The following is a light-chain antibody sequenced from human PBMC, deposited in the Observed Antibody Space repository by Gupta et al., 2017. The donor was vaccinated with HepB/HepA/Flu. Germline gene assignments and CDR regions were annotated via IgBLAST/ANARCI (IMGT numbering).Light chain of an antibody. CDR3: QQEHSCPRT. CDR1: KAMSNF. Sequence: IQRTQSPSPLSASVGDRVTITCRGGKAMSNFLAWYQQKHGKDPKSLIYAASILQTGVPPKFCGSGSGTEYILPTSSLQPEDFGIYYCQQEHSCPRTFGQGTEVEIK. V-gene: IGKV1-16*02. J-gene: IGKJ1*01. CDR2: AAS.